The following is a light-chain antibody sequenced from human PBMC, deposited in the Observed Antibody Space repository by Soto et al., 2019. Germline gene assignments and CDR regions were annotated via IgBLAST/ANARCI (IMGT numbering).Light chain of an antibody. CDR3: QQYNNWPRT. CDR2: GAS. Sequence: EILMTQSPATLSVSPGERATLSCRASQSVSNNYLAWYQQKPGQAPRLLIHGASTRATGIPARFSGSGSGTEFTLTISSLQSEDFAVYYCQQYNNWPRTFGQGTKVDI. J-gene: IGKJ1*01. V-gene: IGKV3-15*01. CDR1: QSVSNN.